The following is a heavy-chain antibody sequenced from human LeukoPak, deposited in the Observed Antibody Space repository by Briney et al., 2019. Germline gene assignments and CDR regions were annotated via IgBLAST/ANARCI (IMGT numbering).Heavy chain of an antibody. CDR1: GFTFSIYW. Sequence: GGSLRLSCAASGFTFSIYWMTWVRQAPGKGLERVANIKQDGGETKYVDSVKGRFTISRDNAKNSLYLQMNSLRAEDTAVYYCARGISTDYWGQGTLVTVSS. V-gene: IGHV3-7*03. CDR2: IKQDGGET. CDR3: ARGISTDY. J-gene: IGHJ4*02. D-gene: IGHD2-2*01.